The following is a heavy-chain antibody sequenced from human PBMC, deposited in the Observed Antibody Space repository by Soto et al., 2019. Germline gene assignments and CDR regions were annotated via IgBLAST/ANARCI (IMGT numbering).Heavy chain of an antibody. J-gene: IGHJ5*02. CDR3: AKDPAMVPNWFDP. D-gene: IGHD5-18*01. V-gene: IGHV3-23*01. Sequence: EVQLLESGGGLVQPGGSLRLSCAASGFTFSSYAMSWVRQAPGKGLEWVSAPSGSGGSTYYADSVKGRFTISRDNSKTTLYLQMNSLRAEDTAVYYCAKDPAMVPNWFDPWGQGTLVTVSS. CDR1: GFTFSSYA. CDR2: PSGSGGST.